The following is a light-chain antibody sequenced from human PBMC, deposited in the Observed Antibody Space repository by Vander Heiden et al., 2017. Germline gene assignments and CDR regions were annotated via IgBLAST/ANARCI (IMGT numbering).Light chain of an antibody. Sequence: DIVMTQSPDSLAVSLGERTTINCKSSRSVLYSSNNKNYLAWYQQQPGQPPKLLIYWASTRESGVPDRFSGSGSGTDFTLTISSLQAADVAVYYCQQYYTPPWTFGQGTKVEIK. V-gene: IGKV4-1*01. CDR2: WAS. J-gene: IGKJ1*01. CDR3: QQYYTPPWT. CDR1: RSVLYSSNNKNY.